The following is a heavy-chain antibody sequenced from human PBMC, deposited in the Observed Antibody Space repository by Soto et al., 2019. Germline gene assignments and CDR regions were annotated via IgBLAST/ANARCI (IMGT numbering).Heavy chain of an antibody. J-gene: IGHJ5*02. CDR2: IYDSGST. D-gene: IGHD2-15*01. Sequence: SETLSLTCTVSVGSISSGDYYWSWIRQPPGKGLEWIGYIYDSGSTYYNPSLKSRLTISVDTSKNQFSLKLNSVTAADTAVYFCAKSDYCSGGGCSLWFDPWGQGTLVTVSS. CDR3: AKSDYCSGGGCSLWFDP. V-gene: IGHV4-30-4*01. CDR1: VGSISSGDYY.